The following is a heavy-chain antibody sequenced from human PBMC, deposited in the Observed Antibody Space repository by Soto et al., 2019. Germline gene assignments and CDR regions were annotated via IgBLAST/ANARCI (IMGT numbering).Heavy chain of an antibody. V-gene: IGHV1-18*01. CDR1: GYTFTSYG. Sequence: QVQLVQSGAEVKKPGASVKVSCKASGYTFTSYGISWVRQAPGQGLEWMGWISAYNGNTNYAQKLQGRVTMTTDTSTSTAYMERKKLRSDDTAVYYCARACDYQLLSCLVYWGQGTLVTVSS. CDR2: ISAYNGNT. J-gene: IGHJ4*02. D-gene: IGHD2-2*01. CDR3: ARACDYQLLSCLVY.